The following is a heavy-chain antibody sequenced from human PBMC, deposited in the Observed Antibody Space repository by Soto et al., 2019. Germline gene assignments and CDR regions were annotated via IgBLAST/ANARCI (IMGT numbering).Heavy chain of an antibody. Sequence: QVQLVQSGAEVKKPGSSVKVSCKASGGTFSSSPFSWVRQAPGQGLAWMGTIIPIFGSTNYAPRFQGRITISAAESTGTVYMELTSLSSDDTAVYYCARVFSSAWYEAIDIWGQGTLVTVSS. J-gene: IGHJ3*02. V-gene: IGHV1-69*18. CDR2: IIPIFGST. CDR3: ARVFSSAWYEAIDI. D-gene: IGHD6-19*01. CDR1: GGTFSSSP.